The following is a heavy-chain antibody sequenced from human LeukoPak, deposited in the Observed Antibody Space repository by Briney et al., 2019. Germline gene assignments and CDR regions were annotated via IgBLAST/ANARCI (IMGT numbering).Heavy chain of an antibody. CDR3: ARGGYYHDSDAFDI. J-gene: IGHJ3*02. Sequence: SETLSLTCTVSGGSISSYYWRWIRQPPGKELEWIGYIYYSGSTNYNPSLKSRVTISVDTSKNQFSLKLSSVTAADTAVYYCARGGYYHDSDAFDIWGQGTMVTVSS. V-gene: IGHV4-59*01. D-gene: IGHD3-22*01. CDR2: IYYSGST. CDR1: GGSISSYY.